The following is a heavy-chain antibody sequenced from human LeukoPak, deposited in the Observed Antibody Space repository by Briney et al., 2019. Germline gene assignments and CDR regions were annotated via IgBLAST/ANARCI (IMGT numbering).Heavy chain of an antibody. V-gene: IGHV3-21*06. J-gene: IGHJ4*02. CDR2: IDSSGGYM. CDR3: LRGDRRDY. CDR1: GFTFSSYA. Sequence: GGSLRLSRAASGFTFSSYAMSWVRQAPGKGLEWVSSIDSSGGYMFYADSVKGRFIISRDNAKDSLYLQMNSLRVEDTAVYYCLRGDRRDYWGQGTLVTVSS.